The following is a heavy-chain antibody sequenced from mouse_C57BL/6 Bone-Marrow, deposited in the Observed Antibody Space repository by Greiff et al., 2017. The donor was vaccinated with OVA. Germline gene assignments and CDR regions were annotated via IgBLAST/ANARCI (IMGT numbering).Heavy chain of an antibody. J-gene: IGHJ3*01. CDR1: GYTFTSYG. CDR3: ARGGYGYDGPFAY. Sequence: QVQLQQSGAELARPGASVKLSCKASGYTFTSYGISWVKQRTGQGLEWIGEIYPRSGNTYYNEKFKGKATLTADKSSSTAYMGLRSLTSEDSAVYFCARGGYGYDGPFAYWGQGTLVTVSA. D-gene: IGHD2-2*01. V-gene: IGHV1-81*01. CDR2: IYPRSGNT.